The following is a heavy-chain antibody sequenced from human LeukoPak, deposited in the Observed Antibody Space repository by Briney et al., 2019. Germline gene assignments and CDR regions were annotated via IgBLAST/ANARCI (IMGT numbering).Heavy chain of an antibody. Sequence: PSETLSLTCTVSGGSISDYYWNWIWQPPGKGLEWIGYISYSGSTNYNPSLKSQVTISLDTPKNQFSLKLSSVTAADTAVYYCAGGNRDCSGGSCYVNWFDPWGQGTLVTVSS. CDR1: GGSISDYY. CDR3: AGGNRDCSGGSCYVNWFDP. V-gene: IGHV4-59*01. J-gene: IGHJ5*02. D-gene: IGHD2-15*01. CDR2: ISYSGST.